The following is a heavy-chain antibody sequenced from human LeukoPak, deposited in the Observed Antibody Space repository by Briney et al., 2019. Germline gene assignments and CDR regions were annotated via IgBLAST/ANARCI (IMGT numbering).Heavy chain of an antibody. J-gene: IGHJ4*02. CDR3: ARSTNRVDS. V-gene: IGHV4-61*02. D-gene: IGHD1-14*01. Sequence: PSGTLSLTCTVSGASIRGSITSGTYYWNWIRQPAGKGLEWIGRMYNSGTTINYNPSLKSRVTISVDTSKNQFSLNVTSVTAADTAVYYCARSTNRVDSWGQGTLVTVSS. CDR2: MYNSGTT. CDR1: GASIRGSITSGTYY.